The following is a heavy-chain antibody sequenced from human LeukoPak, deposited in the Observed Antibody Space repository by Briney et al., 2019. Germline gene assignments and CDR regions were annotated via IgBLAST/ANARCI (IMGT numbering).Heavy chain of an antibody. V-gene: IGHV3-23*01. J-gene: IGHJ5*02. CDR1: GFTFNSYA. D-gene: IGHD6-19*01. CDR3: AKRSRDSSGWFDH. Sequence: GGSLRLSCAASGFTFNSYAMSWVRQAPGKGLEWVSPIGGSGGTTYYAESVKGRFTIKRDNSKDTLYLQMKRLREEDTALYYCAKRSRDSSGWFDHWGQGTLVTVSS. CDR2: IGGSGGTT.